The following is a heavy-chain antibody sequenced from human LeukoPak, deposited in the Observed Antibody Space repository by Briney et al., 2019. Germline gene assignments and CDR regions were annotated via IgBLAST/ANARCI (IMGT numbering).Heavy chain of an antibody. CDR3: ARARWLAAAWFDP. CDR2: INHSGST. D-gene: IGHD6-25*01. Sequence: SETLSLTCAVYGGSFSGYYWSWIRQPPAKGLEWIGEINHSGSTNYNPSLKSRVTISVDTSKNQFSLKLSSVTAADTAVYYCARARWLAAAWFDPWGQGTLVTVSS. V-gene: IGHV4-34*01. J-gene: IGHJ5*02. CDR1: GGSFSGYY.